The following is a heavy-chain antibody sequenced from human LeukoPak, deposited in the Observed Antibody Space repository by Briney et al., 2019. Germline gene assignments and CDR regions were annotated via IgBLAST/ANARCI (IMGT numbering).Heavy chain of an antibody. CDR3: ARVAPYDSSGYYFAFGDADAFDI. CDR2: INWNGGST. D-gene: IGHD3-22*01. V-gene: IGHV3-20*04. J-gene: IGHJ3*02. CDR1: GFTFDDYG. Sequence: GGSLRLSCAASGFTFDDYGMSWVRQAPGKGLEWVSGINWNGGSTGYADSVKGRFTISRDNAKNSLYLQMNSLRAEDTALYYCARVAPYDSSGYYFAFGDADAFDIWGQGTMVTVSS.